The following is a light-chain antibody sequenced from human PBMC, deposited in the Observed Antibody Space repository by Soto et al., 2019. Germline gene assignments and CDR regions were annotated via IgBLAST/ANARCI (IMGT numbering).Light chain of an antibody. Sequence: DIQMTQSPSSLSASVGDRVTITCRASQSIDTFLNWYQQKPGIAPKLLIYAASNLRTGVPSRFSGSGSGTDFTLTISSLLPEDFATYYCLQSYSFPYTFGQGTKLEIK. CDR2: AAS. CDR1: QSIDTF. J-gene: IGKJ2*01. V-gene: IGKV1-39*01. CDR3: LQSYSFPYT.